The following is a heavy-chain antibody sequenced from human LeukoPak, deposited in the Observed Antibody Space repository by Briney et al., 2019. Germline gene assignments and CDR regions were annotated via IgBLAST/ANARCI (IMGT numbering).Heavy chain of an antibody. CDR2: IYYSGST. J-gene: IGHJ4*02. Sequence: SETLSLTCAVYGGSFSGYYWSWIRQHPGKGLEWIGYIYYSGSTYYNPSLKSRVTISVDTSKNQFSQKLSSVTAADTAVYYCARANTAYDYWGQGTLVTVSS. CDR3: ARANTAYDY. CDR1: GGSFSGYY. D-gene: IGHD5-18*01. V-gene: IGHV4-31*11.